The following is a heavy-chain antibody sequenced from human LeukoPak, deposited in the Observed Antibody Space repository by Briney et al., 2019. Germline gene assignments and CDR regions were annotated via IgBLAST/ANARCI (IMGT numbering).Heavy chain of an antibody. D-gene: IGHD5-18*01. CDR3: AGGYSYGLTADY. Sequence: SETLSLTCTASGGSISSYYWGWIRQPAGKGLEWIGRIYTSGSTSYNPSLKSRVTMSVDTSKNQFSLKLSSVTAADTAVYYCAGGYSYGLTADYWGQGTLVTVSS. J-gene: IGHJ4*02. CDR1: GGSISSYY. CDR2: IYTSGST. V-gene: IGHV4-4*07.